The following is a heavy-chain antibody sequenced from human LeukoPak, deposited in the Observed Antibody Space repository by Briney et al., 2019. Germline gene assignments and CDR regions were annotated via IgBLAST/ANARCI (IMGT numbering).Heavy chain of an antibody. Sequence: GGSLRLSCAASGFTFSSYSMSWVRQAPGKGLEWVSSIDFTSRYIYNADSVKGRFTTSRDNAKNSLDLQMNSLKVEDTAVCYCATPAAGPGAEYSLYWGQGTLVIVSS. CDR3: ATPAAGPGAEYSLY. J-gene: IGHJ1*01. D-gene: IGHD6-13*01. CDR1: GFTFSSYS. V-gene: IGHV3-21*01. CDR2: IDFTSRYI.